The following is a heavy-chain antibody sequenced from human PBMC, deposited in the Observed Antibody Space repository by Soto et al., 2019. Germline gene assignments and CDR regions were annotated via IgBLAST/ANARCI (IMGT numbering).Heavy chain of an antibody. CDR1: GGAINSDY. J-gene: IGHJ6*02. V-gene: IGHV4-59*08. CDR3: ARRPYYYYYGMDV. CDR2: IYYSGSA. Sequence: PSGTLSLTCTVSGGAINSDYWIWIRQPPGKGLEWIGYIYYSGSANYNSSLKSRVTISIDTSKNQFSLNLNSVTAADTAVYYCARRPYYYYYGMDVWGQGTTVTVSS.